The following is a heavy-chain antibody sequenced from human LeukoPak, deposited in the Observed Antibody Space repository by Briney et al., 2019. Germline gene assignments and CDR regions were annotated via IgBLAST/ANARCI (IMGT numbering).Heavy chain of an antibody. V-gene: IGHV3-23*01. CDR1: GFTFSSYA. Sequence: GGSLRLSCAASGFTFSSYAMSWVRQAPGKGLEWVSAISGSGGSTYYADSVKGRFTISRDNSKNTLYLQMNSLRAEDTAVYYCAKDGDIVVVVGGPFDYRGQGTLVTVSS. J-gene: IGHJ4*02. D-gene: IGHD2-15*01. CDR3: AKDGDIVVVVGGPFDY. CDR2: ISGSGGST.